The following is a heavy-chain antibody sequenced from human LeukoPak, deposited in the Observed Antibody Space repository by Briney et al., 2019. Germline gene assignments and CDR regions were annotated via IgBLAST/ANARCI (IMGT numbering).Heavy chain of an antibody. CDR2: ISGGSTYI. CDR3: AREDGSQNYYYYYYMDV. Sequence: GGSLRLSCAASGFTFSHYTMNWIRQAPGKGLEWVASISGGSTYIFYSPSVGGRVYPGSRGGRRFTVSRDDAKNTLFLQMNSLRVEDTAVYYCAREDGSQNYYYYYYMDVWGKGTTVTVSS. CDR1: GFTFSHYT. J-gene: IGHJ6*03. V-gene: IGHV3-21*06. D-gene: IGHD5-24*01.